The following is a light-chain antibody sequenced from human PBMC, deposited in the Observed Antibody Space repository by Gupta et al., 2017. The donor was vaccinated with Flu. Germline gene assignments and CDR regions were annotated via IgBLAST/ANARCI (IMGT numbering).Light chain of an antibody. V-gene: IGKV1-39*01. J-gene: IGKJ1*01. CDR3: QQSDGMPRT. Sequence: QQKPGTAPKVLVFGATNLQSGVPARFTGSGSGTDFTLTISRLQPEDFAIYYCQQSDGMPRTFGPGTKVEIK. CDR2: GAT.